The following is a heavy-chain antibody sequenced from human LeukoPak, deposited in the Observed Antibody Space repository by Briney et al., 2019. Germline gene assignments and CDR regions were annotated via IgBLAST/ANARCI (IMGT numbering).Heavy chain of an antibody. J-gene: IGHJ3*02. D-gene: IGHD1-1*01. V-gene: IGHV3-30*02. CDR1: GFSLAIYG. CDR2: IGFDGKDK. CDR3: VTTTSAYDI. Sequence: GGSLRLSCVASGFSLAIYGIHWVRQAPGKGLEWVIFIGFDGKDKFYADSVKGRFTISRDNSENTVDLQMNSLRPDDTAIYYCVTTTSAYDIWGQGTLVTVSS.